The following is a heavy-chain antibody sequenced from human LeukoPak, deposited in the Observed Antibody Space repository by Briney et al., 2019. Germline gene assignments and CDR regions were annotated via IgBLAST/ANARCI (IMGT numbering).Heavy chain of an antibody. D-gene: IGHD3-3*01. CDR1: GGTFSSYA. V-gene: IGHV1-69*13. J-gene: IGHJ4*02. CDR3: ARQEVLRFLEWSPFDY. Sequence: ASVKVSCKASGGTFSSYAISWVRQAPGQGLEWMGGIIPIFGTANYAQKFQGRVTITADESTSTAYMELSSLRSEDTAVYYCARQEVLRFLEWSPFDYWGQGTLVTVSS. CDR2: IIPIFGTA.